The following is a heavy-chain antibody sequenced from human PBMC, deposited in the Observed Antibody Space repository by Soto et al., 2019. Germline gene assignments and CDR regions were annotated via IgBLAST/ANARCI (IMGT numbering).Heavy chain of an antibody. CDR2: INTDSGNP. CDR3: TRKKCTGDCYLFDY. Sequence: ASVKVSCKSSGYTFNTYCVNWGRQAPGQGLEWMGWINTDSGNPSYAQKFQGRVSMTRDTSSGTAYMEMRSLTSDDTAVYYCTRKKCTGDCYLFDYWGQGTLVTVS. V-gene: IGHV1-18*01. D-gene: IGHD2-21*02. J-gene: IGHJ4*02. CDR1: GYTFNTYC.